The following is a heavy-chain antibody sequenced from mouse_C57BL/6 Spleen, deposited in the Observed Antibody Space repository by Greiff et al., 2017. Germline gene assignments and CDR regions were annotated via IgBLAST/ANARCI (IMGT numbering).Heavy chain of an antibody. D-gene: IGHD2-3*01. Sequence: QVQLQQPGTELVKPGASVKLSCKASGYTFTSYWMHWVKQRPGQGLEWIGNINPSNGGTNYNEKFKSKATLPVDKSSSTAYMQLSSLTSEDSAVYYCANDGYYLYYAMDYWGQGTSVTVSS. CDR2: INPSNGGT. CDR3: ANDGYYLYYAMDY. J-gene: IGHJ4*01. CDR1: GYTFTSYW. V-gene: IGHV1-53*01.